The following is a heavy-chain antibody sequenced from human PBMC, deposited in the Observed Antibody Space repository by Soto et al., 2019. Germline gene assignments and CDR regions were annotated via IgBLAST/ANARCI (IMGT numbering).Heavy chain of an antibody. Sequence: QVQLQESGPGLVKPSQTLSLTCTVSGGSISSGGYYWSWIRQHPGKGLEWIGYIYYSGSTYYNPSLKSRVTISVDTSKNQFSLKLSSVTAADTAVYYCARECSILTGWEGDRVDWFDPWGQGTLVTVSS. J-gene: IGHJ5*02. CDR3: ARECSILTGWEGDRVDWFDP. CDR1: GGSISSGGYY. D-gene: IGHD3-9*01. V-gene: IGHV4-31*03. CDR2: IYYSGST.